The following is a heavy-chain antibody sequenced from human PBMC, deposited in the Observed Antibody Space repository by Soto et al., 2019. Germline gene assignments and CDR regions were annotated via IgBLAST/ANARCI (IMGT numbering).Heavy chain of an antibody. Sequence: SETLSLTCTVSGDSIRSSYWSWVRQPPGRGLEWIGYVYHTGTTNSNPSLKSRVTISADTSKNLFSLKLISVTPADTAVYFCARDMSGGSSWYEFDSWGPGTLVTVSS. V-gene: IGHV4-59*01. CDR1: GDSIRSSY. CDR3: ARDMSGGSSWYEFDS. CDR2: VYHTGTT. D-gene: IGHD6-13*01. J-gene: IGHJ4*02.